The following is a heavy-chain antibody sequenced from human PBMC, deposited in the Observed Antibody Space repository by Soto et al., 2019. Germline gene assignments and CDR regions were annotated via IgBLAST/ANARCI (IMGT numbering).Heavy chain of an antibody. Sequence: GGSLRLSCVASRFTFSSYGMSWVRQAPGKGLERVSGISGSGGSTYYADSVKGRFTISRDNSKNTLYLQMNSLRAEDTAVYYCAKDGGVDYYDSSGRHYFDYWGQGA. D-gene: IGHD3-22*01. J-gene: IGHJ4*02. CDR1: RFTFSSYG. CDR3: AKDGGVDYYDSSGRHYFDY. V-gene: IGHV3-23*01. CDR2: ISGSGGST.